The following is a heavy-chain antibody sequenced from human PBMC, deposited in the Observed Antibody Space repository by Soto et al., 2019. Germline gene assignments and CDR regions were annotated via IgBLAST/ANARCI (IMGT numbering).Heavy chain of an antibody. Sequence: QVQLQESGPGLVKPSQNLSLSCTVSGYSMIRGDYYWSWIRLPPGNGLVWIGFVYHTGSTYYSPSLKGRVDISVDTSKNQFSLKLNSVTAADTAVYYCARDPLYDYGDLSHVFDMWGQGTMVTVSS. D-gene: IGHD4-17*01. V-gene: IGHV4-30-4*01. CDR1: GYSMIRGDYY. CDR3: ARDPLYDYGDLSHVFDM. J-gene: IGHJ3*02. CDR2: VYHTGST.